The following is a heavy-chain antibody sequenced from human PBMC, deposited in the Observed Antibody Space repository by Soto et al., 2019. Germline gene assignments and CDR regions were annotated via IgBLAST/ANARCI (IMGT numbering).Heavy chain of an antibody. Sequence: PSETLSLTCAVSGGSISTSNWWIWVRQPPGKGLEWIGEIYHDGRTNYNPSLKSRVTISVDKSSNHFSLELNSVTAADTAVYYCARDPSRAFPDFWGQGALVTVSS. D-gene: IGHD3-10*01. J-gene: IGHJ4*02. CDR2: IYHDGRT. CDR1: GGSISTSNW. V-gene: IGHV4-4*02. CDR3: ARDPSRAFPDF.